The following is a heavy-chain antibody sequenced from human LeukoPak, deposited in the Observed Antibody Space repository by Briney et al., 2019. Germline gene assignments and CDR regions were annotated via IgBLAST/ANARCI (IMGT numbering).Heavy chain of an antibody. CDR2: ISSSGTTI. CDR1: GLTFSSYE. J-gene: IGHJ4*02. D-gene: IGHD6-13*01. V-gene: IGHV3-48*03. Sequence: GGSLRLSCAASGLTFSSYEVNWVRQAPGKGLEWVSYISSSGTTIYYAGSVKGRFTISRDNARNSLYLQMNSLRAEDTAVYYCARGGEIGAAGIDYWGQGTLVTVSS. CDR3: ARGGEIGAAGIDY.